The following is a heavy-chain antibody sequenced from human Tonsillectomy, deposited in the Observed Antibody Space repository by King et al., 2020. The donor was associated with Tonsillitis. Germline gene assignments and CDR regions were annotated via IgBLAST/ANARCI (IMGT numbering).Heavy chain of an antibody. D-gene: IGHD3-22*01. CDR1: GFTFNTYS. CDR3: AREANYYDSSGLDY. J-gene: IGHJ4*02. Sequence: QLVQSGGGVVQPGRSLRLSCAASGFTFNTYSIHWVRQAPGKGLEWVAVISQGGNNKYYADSVRGRFTISRDSSKKTLYLQMNSLRAEDTAVYYCAREANYYDSSGLDYWGQGTLVTVSS. CDR2: ISQGGNNK. V-gene: IGHV3-30*04.